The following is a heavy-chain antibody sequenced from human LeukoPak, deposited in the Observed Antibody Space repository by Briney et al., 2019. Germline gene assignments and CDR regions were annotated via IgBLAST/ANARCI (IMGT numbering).Heavy chain of an antibody. V-gene: IGHV3-48*03. CDR3: ARDCTNGVCWDY. D-gene: IGHD2-8*01. J-gene: IGHJ4*02. CDR1: GFTFSSYE. Sequence: PGGSLRLSCAASGFTFSSYEMNWVRQAPGKGLEWVSYISSSGSTIYYADSVKGRFTISRDNAENSLYLQMNSLRAEDTAVYYCARDCTNGVCWDYWGQGTLVTVSS. CDR2: ISSSGSTI.